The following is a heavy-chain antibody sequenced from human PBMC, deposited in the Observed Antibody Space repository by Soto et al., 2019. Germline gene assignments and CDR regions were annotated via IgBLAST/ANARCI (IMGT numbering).Heavy chain of an antibody. J-gene: IGHJ4*02. Sequence: ASVKVSCKASGYTFTSYGVAWVRQAPGQGLEWMGWISAFNGATNYAQKFQDRVTMTTDTFTRTAYMELRSLRSDDTAVYYCARSPLPVSYFDSWGQGTLVTVSS. CDR2: ISAFNGAT. CDR1: GYTFTSYG. CDR3: ARSPLPVSYFDS. V-gene: IGHV1-18*01.